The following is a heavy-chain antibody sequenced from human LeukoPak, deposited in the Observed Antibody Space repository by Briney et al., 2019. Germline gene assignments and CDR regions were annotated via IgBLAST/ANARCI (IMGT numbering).Heavy chain of an antibody. CDR1: GGSFSGYY. V-gene: IGHV4-34*01. CDR2: INHSGST. D-gene: IGHD4-17*01. Sequence: SETLSLTCAVYGGSFSGYYWSWIRQPPGKGLEWIGEINHSGSTNYNPSLKSRVTISVGRSKNQFSLKLSSVTAADTAVYYCARDQSHYGDYYSGYWGQGTLVTVSS. CDR3: ARDQSHYGDYYSGY. J-gene: IGHJ4*02.